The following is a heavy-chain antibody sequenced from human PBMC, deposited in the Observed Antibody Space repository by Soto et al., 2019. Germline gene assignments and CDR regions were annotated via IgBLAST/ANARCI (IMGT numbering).Heavy chain of an antibody. Sequence: PTDTLSLTCAVSGYSIASGDYWAWIRQSPGNGLEWIGSIYHAGSAYYNPALNSRVAVSLDDSKNHFSLKLASVTAADTAVYYCARTFDYYGMDVWGQGTTVT. CDR1: GYSIASGDY. J-gene: IGHJ6*02. CDR3: ARTFDYYGMDV. CDR2: IYHAGSA. V-gene: IGHV4-38-2*01.